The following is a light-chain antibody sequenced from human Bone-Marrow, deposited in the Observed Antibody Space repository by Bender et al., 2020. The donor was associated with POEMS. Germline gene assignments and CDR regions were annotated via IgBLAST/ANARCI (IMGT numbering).Light chain of an antibody. J-gene: IGLJ3*02. CDR2: VNPDGSH. CDR3: QTWGTGFWV. CDR1: SGHSSYS. Sequence: QLALTQSPSASASLGASVKLTCSLSSGHSSYSIAWHQQEPQKGPRFLMKVNPDGSHRKGDGIPDRFSGSSSGAERYLSISSLQSEDEADYYCQTWGTGFWVFGGGTKLTVL. V-gene: IGLV4-69*01.